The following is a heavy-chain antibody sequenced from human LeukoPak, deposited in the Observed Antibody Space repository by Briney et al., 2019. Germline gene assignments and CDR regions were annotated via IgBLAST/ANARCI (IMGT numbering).Heavy chain of an antibody. V-gene: IGHV3-33*08. J-gene: IGHJ4*02. D-gene: IGHD2-21*02. CDR1: GFTFSSYA. CDR2: IWYDGSHE. Sequence: GRSLRLSCAASGFTFSSYAMHWVRQAPGKGLEWVAAIWYDGSHEFYADSVKGRFTISRDNSKSTLYLQMNSLRVEDTAVYYCAREVTDWGQGTLVSVSS. CDR3: AREVTD.